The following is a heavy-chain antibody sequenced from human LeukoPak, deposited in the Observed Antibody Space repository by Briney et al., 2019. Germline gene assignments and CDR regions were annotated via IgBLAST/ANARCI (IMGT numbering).Heavy chain of an antibody. CDR3: AKDNGSPSLVVVLVATAPDY. CDR1: GFTFSSYG. Sequence: PGGSLRLSCAASGFTFSSYGMHWVRQAPGKGLEGVAVISYDGSQKYYADSVKGRFTISRDNSKNTVYLQMNSLSAEDTAVYYCAKDNGSPSLVVVLVATAPDYWGQGTLVTVSS. V-gene: IGHV3-30*18. J-gene: IGHJ4*02. CDR2: ISYDGSQK. D-gene: IGHD2-15*01.